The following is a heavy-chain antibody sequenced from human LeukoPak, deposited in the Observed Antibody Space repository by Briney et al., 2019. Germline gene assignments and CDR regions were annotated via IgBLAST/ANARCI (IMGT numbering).Heavy chain of an antibody. CDR2: INPNSGGT. CDR3: ARDHTNWNPTTETYYYYYMDV. CDR1: GYTFTGYY. D-gene: IGHD1-1*01. Sequence: GASVKVSCKASGYTFTGYYMHWVQQAPGQGLEWMGWINPNSGGTNYAQKFQGRVTMTRDTSISTAYMELSRLRSDDTAVYYCARDHTNWNPTTETYYYYYMDVWGKGTTVTVSS. J-gene: IGHJ6*03. V-gene: IGHV1-2*02.